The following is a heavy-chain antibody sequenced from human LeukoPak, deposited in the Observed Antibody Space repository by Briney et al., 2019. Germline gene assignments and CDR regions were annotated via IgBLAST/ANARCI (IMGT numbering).Heavy chain of an antibody. V-gene: IGHV4-59*01. D-gene: IGHD3-22*01. CDR3: ARASKYYYDSSGYPISDY. CDR2: IYYSGST. CDR1: GGSISSYY. Sequence: SETLSLTCTVSGGSISSYYWSWIRQPPGKGLEWIGYIYYSGSTNYNPSLKSRVTISVDTSKNQFSLKLSSVTAADTAVYYCARASKYYYDSSGYPISDYWGQGTLVTVSS. J-gene: IGHJ4*02.